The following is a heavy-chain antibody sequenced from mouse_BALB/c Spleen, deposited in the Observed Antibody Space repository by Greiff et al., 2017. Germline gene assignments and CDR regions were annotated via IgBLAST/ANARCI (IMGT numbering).Heavy chain of an antibody. Sequence: VMLVESGGGLVKPGGSLKLSCAASGFTFSSYAMSWVRQSPEKRLEWVAEISSGGSYTYYPDTVTGRFTISRDNAKNTLYLEMSSLRSEDTAMYYCATGYFDVWGAGTTVTVSS. CDR1: GFTFSSYA. J-gene: IGHJ1*01. CDR2: ISSGGSYT. V-gene: IGHV5-9-4*01. CDR3: ATGYFDV.